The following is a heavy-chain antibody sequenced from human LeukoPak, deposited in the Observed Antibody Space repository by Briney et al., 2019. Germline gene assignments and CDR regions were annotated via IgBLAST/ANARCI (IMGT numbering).Heavy chain of an antibody. Sequence: GRSLRLSCAASGFTFSSYAMHWVRQAPGKGLEWVAVISYDGSNKYYGDSVKGRFTISRDNSKNTLYLQMNSLRAEDTAVYYCARVDSSGYYLVGACDIWGQGTMVTVSS. J-gene: IGHJ3*02. V-gene: IGHV3-30*04. CDR2: ISYDGSNK. D-gene: IGHD3-22*01. CDR3: ARVDSSGYYLVGACDI. CDR1: GFTFSSYA.